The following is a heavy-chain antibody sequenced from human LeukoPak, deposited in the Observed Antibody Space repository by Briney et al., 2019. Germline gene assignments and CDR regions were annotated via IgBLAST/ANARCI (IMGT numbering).Heavy chain of an antibody. Sequence: ASVKVSCKASGYTFTGYYMHWVRQAPGQGLEWMGWINPNSGGTNYAQKFQGRVTMTRGTSISTAYMELSRLRSDDTAVYYCAREESWGIAAAGTVWFDPWGQGTLVTVSS. CDR1: GYTFTGYY. CDR3: AREESWGIAAAGTVWFDP. D-gene: IGHD6-13*01. V-gene: IGHV1-2*02. CDR2: INPNSGGT. J-gene: IGHJ5*02.